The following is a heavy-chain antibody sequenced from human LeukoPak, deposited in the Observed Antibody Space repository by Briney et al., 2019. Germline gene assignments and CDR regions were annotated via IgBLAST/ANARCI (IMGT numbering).Heavy chain of an antibody. CDR3: ARNKNPDYERDPNGFAP. CDR1: GGSISSYY. V-gene: IGHV4-59*01. CDR2: IYYSGRT. Sequence: SETLSLTCTVSGGSISSYYWSWIRQPPGKGLEWIGYIYYSGRTNYNPSLKSRVTISVDTSKNQFSLKLSSVTAADTAVYYCARNKNPDYERDPNGFAPGGQGPLVTVSS. D-gene: IGHD3-16*01. J-gene: IGHJ5*02.